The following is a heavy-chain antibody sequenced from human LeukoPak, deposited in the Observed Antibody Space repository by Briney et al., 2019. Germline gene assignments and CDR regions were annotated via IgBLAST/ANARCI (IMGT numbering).Heavy chain of an antibody. J-gene: IGHJ4*02. CDR1: GFTFSSYG. V-gene: IGHV3-48*01. Sequence: GGSLRLSCAASGFTFSSYGMSWVRQAPGKGLEWVSYISSSGSTIYYADSVKGRFTISRDNSKNTLYLQMNSLRAEDTAVYYCAKDTGVVVALDSWGQGTQVTVSS. D-gene: IGHD2-15*01. CDR2: ISSSGSTI. CDR3: AKDTGVVVALDS.